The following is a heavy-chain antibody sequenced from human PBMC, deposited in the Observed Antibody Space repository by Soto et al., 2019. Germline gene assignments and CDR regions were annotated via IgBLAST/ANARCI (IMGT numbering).Heavy chain of an antibody. CDR3: AMSGHILGVDY. V-gene: IGHV1-69*12. CDR1: GGTFSSYA. Sequence: QVQLVQSGAEVKKPGSSVKVSCKASGGTFSSYAISWVRQAPGQGLAWMGGIIPILGTANYAQKFQGRVTITADESTSTAYRELSSLRSEDTAVYYCAMSGHILGVDYWGQGTLVTVSS. J-gene: IGHJ4*02. CDR2: IIPILGTA. D-gene: IGHD3-10*01.